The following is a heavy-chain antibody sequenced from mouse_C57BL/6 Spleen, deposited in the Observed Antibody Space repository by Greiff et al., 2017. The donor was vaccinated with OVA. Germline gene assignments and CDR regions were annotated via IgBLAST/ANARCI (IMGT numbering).Heavy chain of an antibody. CDR1: GYSITSGYY. V-gene: IGHV3-6*01. Sequence: ESGPGLVKPSQSLSLTCSVTGYSITSGYYWNWIRQFPGNKLEWMGYISYDGSNNYNPSLKNRISITRDTSKNQFFLKLNSVTTEDTATYYCARTPYYYGSSYYFDYWGQGTTLTVSS. CDR2: ISYDGSN. J-gene: IGHJ2*01. D-gene: IGHD1-1*01. CDR3: ARTPYYYGSSYYFDY.